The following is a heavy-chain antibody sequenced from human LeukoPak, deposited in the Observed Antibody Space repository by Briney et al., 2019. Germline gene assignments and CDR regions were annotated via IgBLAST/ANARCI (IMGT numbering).Heavy chain of an antibody. CDR2: INHRRST. CDR3: ARTEWELLAGGFDY. J-gene: IGHJ4*02. CDR1: GESFSGYY. Sequence: SETLSLTCAVYGESFSGYYWSWIRQPPGKGLEWIGEINHRRSTNYNPSLKSRVTISVDKSKNQFSLKLSSVTAADTAVYYCARTEWELLAGGFDYWGQGTLVTVSS. D-gene: IGHD1-26*01. V-gene: IGHV4-34*01.